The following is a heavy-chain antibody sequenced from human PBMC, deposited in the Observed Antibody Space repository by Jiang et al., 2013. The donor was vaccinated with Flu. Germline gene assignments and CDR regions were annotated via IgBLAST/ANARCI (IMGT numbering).Heavy chain of an antibody. J-gene: IGHJ4*02. D-gene: IGHD6-19*01. CDR1: GYTFTGYY. V-gene: IGHV1-2*02. CDR3: ASLPGIAVAGTFGDY. Sequence: SGAEVKKPGASVKVSCKASGYTFTGYYMHWVRQAPGQGLEWMGWINPNSGGTNYAQKFQGRVTMTRDTSISTAYMELSRLRSDDTAVYYCASLPGIAVAGTFGDYWGQGTLVTVSS. CDR2: INPNSGGT.